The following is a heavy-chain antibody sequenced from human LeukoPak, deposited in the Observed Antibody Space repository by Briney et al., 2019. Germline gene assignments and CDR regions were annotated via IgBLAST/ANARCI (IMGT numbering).Heavy chain of an antibody. CDR1: GFTFSSYA. CDR2: ISYDGSNK. Sequence: GGSLRLSCAASGFTFSSYAMHWVRQAPGKGLKWVAVISYDGSNKYYADSVKGRFTISRDNSKNTLYLQMNSLRAEDTAVYYCARDGPDSSGYYFDYWGQGTLVTVSS. CDR3: ARDGPDSSGYYFDY. D-gene: IGHD3-22*01. V-gene: IGHV3-30-3*01. J-gene: IGHJ4*02.